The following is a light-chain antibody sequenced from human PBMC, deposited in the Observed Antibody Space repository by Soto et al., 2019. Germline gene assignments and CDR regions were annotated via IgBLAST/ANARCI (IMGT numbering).Light chain of an antibody. Sequence: QSVLTQPRSVSGSPGQSVTISCTGTSSDVGGYNYVSWYQQHPGKAPKLMIYDVSKRPSGVSDCFSGSKSGNTASLTISGLQAEDEADYYCCSYAGSYTFEVFGGGTKLTVL. V-gene: IGLV2-11*01. J-gene: IGLJ3*02. CDR2: DVS. CDR3: CSYAGSYTFEV. CDR1: SSDVGGYNY.